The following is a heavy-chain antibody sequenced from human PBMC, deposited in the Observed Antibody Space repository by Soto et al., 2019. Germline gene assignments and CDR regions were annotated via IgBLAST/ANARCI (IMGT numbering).Heavy chain of an antibody. Sequence: SVKVSCKASGGTFSSYAISWVRQAPGQGLEWMGGIIPIFGTANYAQKFQGRVTITADESTSTAYMELSSLRSEDTAVYYCARDSLYCTNGVCYTGGFDYCGQGILVTVSS. CDR3: ARDSLYCTNGVCYTGGFDY. J-gene: IGHJ4*02. CDR1: GGTFSSYA. V-gene: IGHV1-69*13. D-gene: IGHD2-8*01. CDR2: IIPIFGTA.